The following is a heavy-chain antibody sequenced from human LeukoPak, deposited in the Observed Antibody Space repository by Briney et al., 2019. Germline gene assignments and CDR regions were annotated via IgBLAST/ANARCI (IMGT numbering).Heavy chain of an antibody. D-gene: IGHD6-19*01. CDR2: IWYDGSNK. V-gene: IGHV3-33*06. Sequence: GGSLRLSCAASGFTFSSYGMHWVRPAPGKGLEWVAVIWYDGSNKYYADSVKGRFTISRDNSKNTLYLQMNSLRAEDTAVYYCAKGAVAANWFDPWAREPWSPSPQ. CDR1: GFTFSSYG. J-gene: IGHJ5*02. CDR3: AKGAVAANWFDP.